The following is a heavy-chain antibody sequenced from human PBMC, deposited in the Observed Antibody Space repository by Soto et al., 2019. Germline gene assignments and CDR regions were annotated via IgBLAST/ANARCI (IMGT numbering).Heavy chain of an antibody. CDR2: IDPSYSYT. CDR1: GYSFTSYW. J-gene: IGHJ3*02. Sequence: PGESLKISCKGSGYSFTSYWISWVRQMPGKGLEWMGRIDPSYSYTNYSPSLQGHVTISADKSISTAYLQWSSLKASDTAMYYCASSNVRESLISSGPKDAFDIWGQGTMVTVSS. D-gene: IGHD3-22*01. V-gene: IGHV5-10-1*01. CDR3: ASSNVRESLISSGPKDAFDI.